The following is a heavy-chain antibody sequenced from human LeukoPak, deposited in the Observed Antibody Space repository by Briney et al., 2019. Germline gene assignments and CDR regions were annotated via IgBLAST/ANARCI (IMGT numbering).Heavy chain of an antibody. J-gene: IGHJ6*02. V-gene: IGHV3-33*01. Sequence: GGSLRLSCAASGFTFGSYGMHWVRQAPGKGLEWVAVIWYDGSNKYYADSVKGRFTISRDNSKNTLYLQMNSLRAEDTAVYYCARDSYCSSTSCYEGYYYYYGMDVWGQGTTVTVSS. CDR2: IWYDGSNK. CDR1: GFTFGSYG. CDR3: ARDSYCSSTSCYEGYYYYYGMDV. D-gene: IGHD2-2*01.